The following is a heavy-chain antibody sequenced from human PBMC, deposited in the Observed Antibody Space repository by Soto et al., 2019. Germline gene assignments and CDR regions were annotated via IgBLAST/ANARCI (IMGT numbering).Heavy chain of an antibody. CDR2: ISSSSSYI. V-gene: IGHV3-21*01. D-gene: IGHD2-2*01. Sequence: GGSLRLSCAASGFTFSSYSMNWVRQAPGKGLEWVSSISSSSSYIYYADSVKGRFTISRDNAKNSLYLQMNSLRAEDTAVYYCARDKDIVVVPAAGGMLFDIWGQGTMVTV. J-gene: IGHJ3*02. CDR1: GFTFSSYS. CDR3: ARDKDIVVVPAAGGMLFDI.